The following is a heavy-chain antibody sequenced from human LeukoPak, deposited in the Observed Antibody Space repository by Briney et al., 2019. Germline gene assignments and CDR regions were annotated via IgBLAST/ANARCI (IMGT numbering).Heavy chain of an antibody. CDR2: ISGSGGST. CDR1: GFTFSSYA. CDR3: AKDRGAHTVVVTAFDY. D-gene: IGHD2-21*02. Sequence: PGGSLRLSCAASGFTFSSYAMSWVRQAPGKGLEWVSAISGSGGSTYYADSVKGRFTISRDNSKNTLYLQMNSLRAEDTAVYYCAKDRGAHTVVVTAFDYWGQGTLVTVSS. J-gene: IGHJ4*02. V-gene: IGHV3-23*01.